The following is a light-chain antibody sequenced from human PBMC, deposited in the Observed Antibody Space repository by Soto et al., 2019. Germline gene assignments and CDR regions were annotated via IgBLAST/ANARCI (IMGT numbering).Light chain of an antibody. Sequence: EIVLTQSPGTLSLSPGERATLSCRASQSVGSSYLAWYQQKPGQAPRLLIYGASSRATGIPDRFSGSGSGTDFTLTISRLEPEDSAVYYCQQYGSSPITFSQGTRLEIK. CDR3: QQYGSSPIT. J-gene: IGKJ5*01. CDR2: GAS. CDR1: QSVGSSY. V-gene: IGKV3-20*01.